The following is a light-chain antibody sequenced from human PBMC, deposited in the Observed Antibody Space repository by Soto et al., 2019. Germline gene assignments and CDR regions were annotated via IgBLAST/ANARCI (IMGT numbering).Light chain of an antibody. V-gene: IGLV2-14*01. Sequence: QSALTQPASVSGSPGQSITISCTGTSSDVGGYNHVSWYQHSPGKAPKIILFAVSDRPSGVSHRSSGSKSGNTASLTISGLQAEDEADYYCCSYTSLSTVVFGGGTKVTVL. CDR3: CSYTSLSTVV. CDR1: SSDVGGYNH. CDR2: AVS. J-gene: IGLJ2*01.